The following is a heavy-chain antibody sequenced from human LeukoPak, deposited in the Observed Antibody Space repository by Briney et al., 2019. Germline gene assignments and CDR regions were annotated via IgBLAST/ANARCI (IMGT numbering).Heavy chain of an antibody. D-gene: IGHD4-17*01. CDR2: VYASGTT. V-gene: IGHV4-4*07. Sequence: TSETLPHTCSVSGVSINPYHWRWLRQSAGKGLEWIGRVYASGTTNYHPSLNGRVTLSVDMSKNHFSLRLSSVTAADTAVYYCARDQGYAYGLTHYFALWGQGILVTVSS. CDR3: ARDQGYAYGLTHYFAL. J-gene: IGHJ4*02. CDR1: GVSINPYH.